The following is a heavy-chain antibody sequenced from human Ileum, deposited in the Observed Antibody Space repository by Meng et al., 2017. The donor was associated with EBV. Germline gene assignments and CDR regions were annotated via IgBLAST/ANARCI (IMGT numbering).Heavy chain of an antibody. CDR3: ARGSYSSSWYGSEYFQH. D-gene: IGHD6-13*01. Sequence: EVQLVESGGALVQPGXSLRLSCAASGFTFSSYWMHWVRQAPGKGLVWVSRIYSDGSRTSYADSVKGRFTISRDNAKNTLYLQMNSLRAEDTAVYYCARGSYSSSWYGSEYFQHWGQGTLVTVSS. CDR2: IYSDGSRT. J-gene: IGHJ1*01. V-gene: IGHV3-74*01. CDR1: GFTFSSYW.